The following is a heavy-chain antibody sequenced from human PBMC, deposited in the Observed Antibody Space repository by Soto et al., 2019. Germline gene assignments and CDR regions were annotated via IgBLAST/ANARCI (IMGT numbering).Heavy chain of an antibody. CDR1: GYTFTSYG. V-gene: IGHV1-18*01. D-gene: IGHD1-20*01. J-gene: IGHJ4*02. CDR2: ISAYNGNR. Sequence: QVQLVQSGAEVKKPGASVKVSCKASGYTFTSYGISWVRQAPGQGLEWMGWISAYNGNRNYAQKLQGRVTMTTDTPTNTAYMELRSLRSDDTAVYYWASNGAITGTFDYWGQGTLVTVSS. CDR3: ASNGAITGTFDY.